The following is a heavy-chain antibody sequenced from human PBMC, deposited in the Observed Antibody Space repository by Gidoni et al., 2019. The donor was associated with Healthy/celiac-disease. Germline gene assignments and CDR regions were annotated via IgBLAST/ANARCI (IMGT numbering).Heavy chain of an antibody. CDR2: IYYSGST. D-gene: IGHD5-18*01. V-gene: IGHV4-59*08. J-gene: IGHJ4*02. CDR1: GGSISSYY. Sequence: QVQLQESGPGLVKPSETLSPTCTVSGGSISSYYWSWIRQPPGKGLEWIGYIYYSGSTNYNPSLKSRVTISVDTSKNQFSLKLSSVTAADTAVYYCATGLQLWFDYWGQGTLVTVSS. CDR3: ATGLQLWFDY.